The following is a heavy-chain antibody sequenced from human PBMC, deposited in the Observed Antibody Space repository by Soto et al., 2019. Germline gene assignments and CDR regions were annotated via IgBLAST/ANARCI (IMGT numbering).Heavy chain of an antibody. V-gene: IGHV3-64D*08. CDR2: ITYNGGST. J-gene: IGHJ4*02. Sequence: PGGSLRLSCSASGISFITTAMHWVRQSPGKGLEYVSGITYNGGSTYYADSVKGRFTISRDNSKNTLYLQMSSLRAADTALYYCVKGGRTTVTEFDYWCQGTLVTVSS. CDR1: GISFITTA. CDR3: VKGGRTTVTEFDY. D-gene: IGHD4-4*01.